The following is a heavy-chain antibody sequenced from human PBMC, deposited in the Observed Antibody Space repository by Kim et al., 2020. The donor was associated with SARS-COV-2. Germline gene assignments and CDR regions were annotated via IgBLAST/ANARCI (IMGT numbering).Heavy chain of an antibody. Sequence: SETLSLTCTVSGGSVSSGSYYWSWIRQPPGKGLEWIGYIYYSGSTNYNPSLKSRVTISVDTSKNQFSLKLSSVTAADTAVYYCARDYYDSSGYVYFDYWG. CDR1: GGSVSSGSYY. D-gene: IGHD3-22*01. J-gene: IGHJ4*01. CDR3: ARDYYDSSGYVYFDY. V-gene: IGHV4-61*01. CDR2: IYYSGST.